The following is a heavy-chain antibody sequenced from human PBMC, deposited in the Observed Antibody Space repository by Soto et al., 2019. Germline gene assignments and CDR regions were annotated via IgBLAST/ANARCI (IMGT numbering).Heavy chain of an antibody. V-gene: IGHV3-23*01. CDR3: ARKVLGSTSRPDWWYFDL. J-gene: IGHJ2*01. Sequence: EVQLLESGGGLVQPGGSLRLSCVGSGFTFINYAMNWVRQTPGKGLEWVSGISGGGDRTFDADSVKGRFTISRDNSKNTVNLQMSSLRADDTAVYYCARKVLGSTSRPDWWYFDLWGRGTLVNVSS. CDR1: GFTFINYA. D-gene: IGHD2-2*01. CDR2: ISGGGDRT.